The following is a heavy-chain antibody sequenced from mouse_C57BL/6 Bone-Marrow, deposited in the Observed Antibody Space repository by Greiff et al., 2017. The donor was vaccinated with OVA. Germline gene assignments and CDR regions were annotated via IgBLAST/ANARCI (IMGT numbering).Heavy chain of an antibody. V-gene: IGHV5-6*02. D-gene: IGHD1-1*01. CDR2: ISSGGSYT. Sequence: EVKVVESGGDLVKPGGSLKLSCAASGFTFSSYGMSWVRQTPDKRLEWVATISSGGSYTYYPDSVKGRFTISRDNAKNTLYLQMSSLKSEDTAMYYCARRGYYGSSYGFDYWGQGTTLTVSS. CDR1: GFTFSSYG. J-gene: IGHJ2*01. CDR3: ARRGYYGSSYGFDY.